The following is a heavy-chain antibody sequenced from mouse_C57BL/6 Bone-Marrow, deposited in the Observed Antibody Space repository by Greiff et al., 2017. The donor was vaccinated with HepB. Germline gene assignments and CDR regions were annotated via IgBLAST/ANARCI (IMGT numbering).Heavy chain of an antibody. CDR1: GYTFTSYW. D-gene: IGHD1-1*01. V-gene: IGHV1-64*01. J-gene: IGHJ1*03. CDR3: ARRTVVPYWYFDV. CDR2: IHPNSGST. Sequence: QVQLQQPGAELVKPGASVKLSCKAYGYTFTSYWMHWVKQRPGQGLEWIGMIHPNSGSTNYNEKFKSKATLTVDKSSSTAYMQLSSLTSEDSAVYYCARRTVVPYWYFDVWGTGTTVTVSS.